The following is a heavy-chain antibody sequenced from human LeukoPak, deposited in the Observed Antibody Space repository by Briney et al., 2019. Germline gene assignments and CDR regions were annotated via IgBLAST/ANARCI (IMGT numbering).Heavy chain of an antibody. CDR1: GGSFSGYY. Sequence: SETLSLTCAVYGGSFSGYYWSWVRQPPGKGLEWIGEINHSGSTNYNPSLKSRVTISVDTSKNQFSLKLSSVTAADTAVYYCARTPGPAWLAYNWFDPWGQGTLVTVSS. V-gene: IGHV4-34*01. CDR2: INHSGST. J-gene: IGHJ5*02. CDR3: ARTPGPAWLAYNWFDP. D-gene: IGHD6-19*01.